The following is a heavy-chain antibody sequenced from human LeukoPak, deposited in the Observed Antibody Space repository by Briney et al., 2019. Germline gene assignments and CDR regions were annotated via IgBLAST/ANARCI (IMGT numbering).Heavy chain of an antibody. V-gene: IGHV4-34*01. CDR1: GGSFSGYY. Sequence: PSETLSLTCAVYGGSFSGYYWSWIRQPPGKGLEWIGEINHSGSINYNPSLKSRVTISVDTSKDQFSLKLNSVTAADTAVYYCARGSIVVVPAAYIWGQGTLVTVSS. J-gene: IGHJ4*02. CDR3: ARGSIVVVPAAYI. D-gene: IGHD2-2*01. CDR2: INHSGSI.